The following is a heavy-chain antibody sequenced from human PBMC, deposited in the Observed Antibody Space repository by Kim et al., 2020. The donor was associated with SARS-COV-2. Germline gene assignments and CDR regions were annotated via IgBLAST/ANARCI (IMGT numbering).Heavy chain of an antibody. CDR3: ARKMLSGSSDSFYYYGMDV. D-gene: IGHD3-10*01. V-gene: IGHV4-31*03. J-gene: IGHJ6*02. CDR1: GGSISSGGYY. Sequence: SETLSLTCTVSGGSISSGGYYWSWIRQHPGKGLEWIGYIYYSGSTYYNPSLKSRVTISVDTSKNQFSLKLSSVTAADTAVYYCARKMLSGSSDSFYYYGMDVWGQGTTVTVSS. CDR2: IYYSGST.